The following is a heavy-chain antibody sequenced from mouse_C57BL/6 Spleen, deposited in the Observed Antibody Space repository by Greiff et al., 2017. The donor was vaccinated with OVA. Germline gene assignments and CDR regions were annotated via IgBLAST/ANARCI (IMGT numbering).Heavy chain of an antibody. J-gene: IGHJ1*03. CDR2: INPNNGGT. CDR1: GYTFTDYN. D-gene: IGHD1-1*01. V-gene: IGHV1-22*01. CDR3: ARSHPLYYGSSHGYFDV. Sequence: VQLQQSGPELVKPGASVKMSCKASGYTFTDYNMHWVKQSHGKSLEWIGYINPNNGGTSYNQKFKGKATLTVNKSSSTAYMELRSLTSEDSAVYYCARSHPLYYGSSHGYFDVWGTGTTVTVSS.